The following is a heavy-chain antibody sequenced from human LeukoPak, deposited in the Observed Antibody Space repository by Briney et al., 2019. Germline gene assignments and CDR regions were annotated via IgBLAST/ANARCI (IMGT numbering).Heavy chain of an antibody. Sequence: SDTLSLTCAVYGGSFSVYYWSWIRQPPGKGLEWIGEINHSGSTNYNPSLKSRVTISVDTSKNQFSLKLSSVTAADTAVYYCARRPRGVAKVNWFDPWGQGTLVTVSS. V-gene: IGHV4-34*01. J-gene: IGHJ5*02. CDR3: ARRPRGVAKVNWFDP. CDR2: INHSGST. D-gene: IGHD3-10*01. CDR1: GGSFSVYY.